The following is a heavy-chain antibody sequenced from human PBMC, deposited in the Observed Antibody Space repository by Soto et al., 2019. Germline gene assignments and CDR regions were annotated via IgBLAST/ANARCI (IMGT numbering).Heavy chain of an antibody. CDR2: IYYSGST. Sequence: SETLSLTCTVSGGSISSYYWSWIRQPPGKGLEWIGYIYYSGSTNYNPSLKSRVTISVDTSKNQFSLKLSSVTAADTAVYYCARVFFGGGYEESFDYWGQGTLVTVSS. V-gene: IGHV4-59*01. CDR1: GGSISSYY. J-gene: IGHJ4*02. CDR3: ARVFFGGGYEESFDY. D-gene: IGHD5-12*01.